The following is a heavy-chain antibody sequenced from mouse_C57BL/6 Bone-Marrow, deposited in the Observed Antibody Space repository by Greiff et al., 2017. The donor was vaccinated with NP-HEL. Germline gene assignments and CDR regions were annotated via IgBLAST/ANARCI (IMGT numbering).Heavy chain of an antibody. V-gene: IGHV1-42*01. CDR1: GYSFTGYY. D-gene: IGHD2-3*01. J-gene: IGHJ2*01. CDR2: INPSTGGT. Sequence: EVKLQESGPELVKPGASVKISCKASGYSFTGYYMNWVKQSPEKSLEWIGEINPSTGGTTYNQKFKAKATLTVDKSSSTAYMQLKSLTSEDSAVYYCARNLIYDGYSLDYWGQGTTLTVSS. CDR3: ARNLIYDGYSLDY.